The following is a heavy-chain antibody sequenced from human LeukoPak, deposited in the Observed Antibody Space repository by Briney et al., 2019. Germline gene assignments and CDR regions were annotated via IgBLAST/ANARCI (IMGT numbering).Heavy chain of an antibody. V-gene: IGHV1-3*01. D-gene: IGHD6-19*01. Sequence: ASVTVSCTASGYTFTSYAMHWVRQAPGQRLEWMGWINAGNGNTKYSQKFQGRVTITRDTSASTAYMELSSLRSEDTAVYYCARDRSSGWYGDAFDIWGQGTMVTVSS. CDR2: INAGNGNT. CDR1: GYTFTSYA. J-gene: IGHJ3*02. CDR3: ARDRSSGWYGDAFDI.